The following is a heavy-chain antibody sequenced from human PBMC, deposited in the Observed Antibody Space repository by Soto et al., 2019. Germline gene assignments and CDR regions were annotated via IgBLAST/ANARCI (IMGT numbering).Heavy chain of an antibody. J-gene: IGHJ6*02. CDR2: IFSNDEK. D-gene: IGHD6-13*01. Sequence: SGPTLVNPTETLTPTCTVSGFSLSNARMGVSWIRQPPGKALEWLAHIFSNDEKSYSTSLKSRLTISKDTSKSQVVLTMTNMDPVDTATYYCARIRGGAAAGTYYYYGMDVWGQGTTVTVSS. CDR3: ARIRGGAAAGTYYYYGMDV. V-gene: IGHV2-26*01. CDR1: GFSLSNARMG.